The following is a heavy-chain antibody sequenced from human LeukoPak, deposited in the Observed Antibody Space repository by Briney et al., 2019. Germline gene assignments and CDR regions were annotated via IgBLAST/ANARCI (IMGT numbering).Heavy chain of an antibody. CDR1: GYSISSGYY. Sequence: SETLSLTCTVSGYSISSGYYWGWIRQPPGKGLEWIGSIYHSGSTYYNPSLKSRVTISVDTSKNQFSLKLSSATAADTAVYYCARASVYNLNAYDYWGQGTLVTVSS. J-gene: IGHJ4*02. CDR3: ARASVYNLNAYDY. D-gene: IGHD1-14*01. V-gene: IGHV4-38-2*02. CDR2: IYHSGST.